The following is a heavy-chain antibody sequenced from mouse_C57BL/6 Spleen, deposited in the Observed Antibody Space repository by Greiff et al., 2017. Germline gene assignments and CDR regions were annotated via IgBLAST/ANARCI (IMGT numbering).Heavy chain of an antibody. CDR3: ARNDGYYNYYAMDY. J-gene: IGHJ4*01. CDR2: ISSGSSTI. Sequence: EVQLQESGGGLVKPGGSLKLSCAASGFTFSDYGMHWVRQAPEKGLEWVAYISSGSSTIYYADTGKGRFTISRDNAKNTLFLQMTSLRSEDTAMYYCARNDGYYNYYAMDYWGQGTSVTVSS. V-gene: IGHV5-17*01. D-gene: IGHD2-3*01. CDR1: GFTFSDYG.